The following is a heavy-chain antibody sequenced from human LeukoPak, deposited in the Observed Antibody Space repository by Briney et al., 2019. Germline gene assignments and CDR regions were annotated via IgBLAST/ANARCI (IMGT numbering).Heavy chain of an antibody. D-gene: IGHD4-17*01. Sequence: SVKVSCKTSGYTFNTYGIGWVGQAPGKGVERMGRIIPIFCTANYAQKFQGRVTITTDESTSTAYMVLSSLISEDTAVYYCAREAVTLLGLFDYWGQGTLVTVSS. J-gene: IGHJ4*02. V-gene: IGHV1-69*05. CDR1: GYTFNTYG. CDR2: IIPIFCTA. CDR3: AREAVTLLGLFDY.